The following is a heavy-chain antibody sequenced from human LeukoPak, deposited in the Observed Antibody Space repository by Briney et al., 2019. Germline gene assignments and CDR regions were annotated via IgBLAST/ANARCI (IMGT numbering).Heavy chain of an antibody. CDR1: GYSITSYW. J-gene: IGHJ6*03. CDR3: ERSPRDYSNHYYYYMDV. CDR2: IYPGDSDT. Sequence: PGESLKISCKGSGYSITSYWIGWVRQMPGKRLEWMGIIYPGDSDTRYSPSFQGQVTISADKSISTAYLQWSSLKASDTAMYYCERSPRDYSNHYYYYMDVWGKGTTVTVSS. V-gene: IGHV5-51*01. D-gene: IGHD4-11*01.